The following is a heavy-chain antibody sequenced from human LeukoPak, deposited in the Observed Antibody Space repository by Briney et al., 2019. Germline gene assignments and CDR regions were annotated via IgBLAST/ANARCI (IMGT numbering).Heavy chain of an antibody. J-gene: IGHJ6*03. D-gene: IGHD6-6*01. V-gene: IGHV1-69*05. CDR2: IIPIFGTA. CDR3: ARALAARRAQGYYYMDV. Sequence: SVKVSCKASGGTFSSYAISWVRQAPGQGLEWMGGIIPIFGTANYAQKFQGRVTITTDESTSTAYMELSSLRSEDTAVYYCARALAARRAQGYYYMDVWGKGTTVTVSS. CDR1: GGTFSSYA.